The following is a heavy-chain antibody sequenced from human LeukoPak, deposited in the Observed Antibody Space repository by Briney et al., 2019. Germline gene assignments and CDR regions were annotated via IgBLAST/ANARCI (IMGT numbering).Heavy chain of an antibody. CDR1: GGSISSYY. CDR2: IYYSGST. Sequence: SETLPLTCTASGGSISSYYWSWIRQPPGKGLEWIGYIYYSGSTNYNPSLKSRVTISVDTSKNQFSLKLSSVTAADTAVYYCARDKGYCSSTSCYSLNYMDVWGKGTTVTVSS. J-gene: IGHJ6*03. D-gene: IGHD2-2*02. V-gene: IGHV4-59*01. CDR3: ARDKGYCSSTSCYSLNYMDV.